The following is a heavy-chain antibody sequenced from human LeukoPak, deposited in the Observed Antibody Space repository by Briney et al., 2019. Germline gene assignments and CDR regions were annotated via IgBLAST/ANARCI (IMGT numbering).Heavy chain of an antibody. CDR2: INQDGGEK. V-gene: IGHV3-7*05. CDR1: GFTFSNYW. D-gene: IGHD6-6*01. Sequence: GGSLRLSCAASGFTFSNYWMSWVRQAPGKGLEWVANINQDGGEKYYVDSVKGRFTISRDNAKISLYLQMNSLRAEDTAIYYCATDGSQLVPHYWGQGTLVTVSS. J-gene: IGHJ4*02. CDR3: ATDGSQLVPHY.